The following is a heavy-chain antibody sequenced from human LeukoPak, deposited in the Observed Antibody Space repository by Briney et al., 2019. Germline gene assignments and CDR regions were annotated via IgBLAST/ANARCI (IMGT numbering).Heavy chain of an antibody. J-gene: IGHJ4*02. Sequence: GGSLRLSCEASGFTIISYAMSWVRQAPGKGLEWVSAVSSTADNTYYAESVRGRFTISRDNSKNTLYLQMNSLRAEDAAVYFCAKATYYYDSYGYNGVFDYWGQGTLVTLSS. V-gene: IGHV3-23*01. CDR2: VSSTADNT. CDR1: GFTIISYA. D-gene: IGHD3-22*01. CDR3: AKATYYYDSYGYNGVFDY.